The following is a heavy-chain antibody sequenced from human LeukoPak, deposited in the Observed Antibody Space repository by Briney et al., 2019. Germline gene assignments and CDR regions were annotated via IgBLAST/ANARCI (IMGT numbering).Heavy chain of an antibody. D-gene: IGHD2-2*01. CDR1: GYIFTSYW. Sequence: GESLKISCKGSGYIFTSYWIGWVRQMPGKGLEGMGIIYPDDSDTRYSPSFQGQVTISADKSISTAYLQWSSLKASDTAMYYCARSGGGEGIVVVPAAYRSNNWFDPWGQGTLVTVSS. CDR3: ARSGGGEGIVVVPAAYRSNNWFDP. CDR2: IYPDDSDT. V-gene: IGHV5-51*01. J-gene: IGHJ5*02.